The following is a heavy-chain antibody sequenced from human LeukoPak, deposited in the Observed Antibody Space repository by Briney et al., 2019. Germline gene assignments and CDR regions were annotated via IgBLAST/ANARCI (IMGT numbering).Heavy chain of an antibody. D-gene: IGHD2-15*01. CDR2: INPNSGGT. J-gene: IGHJ5*02. Sequence: ASVKVSCKASGYTFTGYYMHWVRQAPGQGLEWMGWINPNSGGTNYAQKFQGRVTMTRDTSISTAYMELSGLRSDDTAVYYCARKLGVVVAATGVHWFDPWGQGTLVTVSS. V-gene: IGHV1-2*02. CDR3: ARKLGVVVAATGVHWFDP. CDR1: GYTFTGYY.